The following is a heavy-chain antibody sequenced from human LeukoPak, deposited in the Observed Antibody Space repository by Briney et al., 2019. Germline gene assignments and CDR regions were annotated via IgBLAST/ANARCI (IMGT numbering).Heavy chain of an antibody. CDR2: INHSGST. Sequence: GSLRLSCAASGFTFSSYAMSWVRQPPGKGLEWIGEINHSGSTNYNPSLKSRVTISVDTSKNQFSLKLSSVTAADTAVYYCASAVATIYNWFDPWGQGTLVTVSS. CDR1: GFTFSSYA. D-gene: IGHD5-12*01. V-gene: IGHV4-34*01. J-gene: IGHJ5*02. CDR3: ASAVATIYNWFDP.